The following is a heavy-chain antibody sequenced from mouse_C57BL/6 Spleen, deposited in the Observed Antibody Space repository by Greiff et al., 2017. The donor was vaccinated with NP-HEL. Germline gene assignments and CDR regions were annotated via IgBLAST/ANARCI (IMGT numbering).Heavy chain of an antibody. CDR1: GYTFTSYW. V-gene: IGHV1-69*01. J-gene: IGHJ2*01. D-gene: IGHD1-1*01. Sequence: QVQLQQPGAELVMPGASVKLSCKASGYTFTSYWMHWVKQRLGQGLEWIGEIDPSDSYTNYNQKFKGKSTLTVDKSSSTAYMQLSSLTSEDSAVYYCARSADYYGSSYVLDYWGQGTTLTVSS. CDR2: IDPSDSYT. CDR3: ARSADYYGSSYVLDY.